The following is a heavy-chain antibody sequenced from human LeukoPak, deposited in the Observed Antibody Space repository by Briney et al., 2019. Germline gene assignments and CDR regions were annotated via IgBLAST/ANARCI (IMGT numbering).Heavy chain of an antibody. J-gene: IGHJ4*02. CDR2: INHSGST. Sequence: NPSETLSLTCAVYGGSFSGYYWSWIRQPPGKGLEWIGEINHSGSTNYNPSLKSRVTISVDTSKNQFSLKLSSVTAADTAVYYCARSEWSITHTFDYWGQGTLVTVSS. CDR3: ARSEWSITHTFDY. D-gene: IGHD3-3*01. CDR1: GGSFSGYY. V-gene: IGHV4-34*09.